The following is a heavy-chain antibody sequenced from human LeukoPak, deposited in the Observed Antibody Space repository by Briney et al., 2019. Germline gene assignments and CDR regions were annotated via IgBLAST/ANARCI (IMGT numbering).Heavy chain of an antibody. V-gene: IGHV4-59*01. D-gene: IGHD6-13*01. J-gene: IGHJ5*02. CDR3: ARTGYRAAAGTLNWFDP. CDR2: IYYSGST. Sequence: SETLSLTCTVSGGSISSYYWSWIRQPPGKGLEWIGYIYYSGSTNYNPSLKSRVTISVDTSKNQFSLKLSSVTAADTAVYYCARTGYRAAAGTLNWFDPWGQGTLVTASS. CDR1: GGSISSYY.